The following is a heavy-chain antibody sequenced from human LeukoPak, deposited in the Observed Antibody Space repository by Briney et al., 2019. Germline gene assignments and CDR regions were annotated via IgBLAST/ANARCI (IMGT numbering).Heavy chain of an antibody. CDR1: GYTFTSYA. D-gene: IGHD3-10*01. J-gene: IGHJ3*02. Sequence: GASVKVSCKASGYTFTSYAMHWVRQAPGQRLEWMGWINAGNGNTKYSQKFQSRVTITRDTSASTAYMELSSLRSEDTAVYYCARESSMVRGLNAFDIWGQGTMVTVSS. CDR3: ARESSMVRGLNAFDI. CDR2: INAGNGNT. V-gene: IGHV1-3*01.